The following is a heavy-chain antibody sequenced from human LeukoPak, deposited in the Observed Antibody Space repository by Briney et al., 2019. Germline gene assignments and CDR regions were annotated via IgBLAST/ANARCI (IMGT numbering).Heavy chain of an antibody. CDR3: ARDWSDLTTNPPDY. CDR2: INQDGSEK. J-gene: IGHJ4*02. V-gene: IGHV3-7*01. Sequence: GESLRLSCAASGFTFSRSWVTWVRQAPGKGLEWVASINQDGSEKYYVDSVKGRFTISRDNAKNSLFLQMNSLRVEDTAVYYCARDWSDLTTNPPDYWGQGTLITVSS. CDR1: GFTFSRSW. D-gene: IGHD1-26*01.